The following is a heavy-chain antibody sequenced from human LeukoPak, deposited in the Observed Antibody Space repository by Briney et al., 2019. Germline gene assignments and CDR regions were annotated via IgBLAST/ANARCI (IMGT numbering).Heavy chain of an antibody. CDR1: GYTFTSYD. D-gene: IGHD3-9*01. J-gene: IGHJ4*02. CDR3: ARGFRDYDILTRLYYFDY. Sequence: ASVKVSCKASGYTFTSYDINWVRQATGQGLEWMGWMNPNSGNTGYAQKFQGRVTMTRNTSISTAYMELSSLRSEDTAVYYCARGFRDYDILTRLYYFDYWGQGTLVTVSS. CDR2: MNPNSGNT. V-gene: IGHV1-8*01.